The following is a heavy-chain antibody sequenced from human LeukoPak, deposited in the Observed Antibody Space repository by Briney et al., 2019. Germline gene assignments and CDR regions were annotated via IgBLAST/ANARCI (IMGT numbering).Heavy chain of an antibody. V-gene: IGHV1-18*01. CDR3: AREGYSGDDYYSYYGMVV. J-gene: IGHJ6*02. CDR2: ISAYNGNT. Sequence: ASVKVSCKASGYTFTSYGISWVRQAPGQGLEWMGWISAYNGNTNYAQKLQGRVTMTTDTSTSTAYMELRSLRSDDTAVYYCAREGYSGDDYYSYYGMVVWGQGTTVTVSS. CDR1: GYTFTSYG. D-gene: IGHD5-12*01.